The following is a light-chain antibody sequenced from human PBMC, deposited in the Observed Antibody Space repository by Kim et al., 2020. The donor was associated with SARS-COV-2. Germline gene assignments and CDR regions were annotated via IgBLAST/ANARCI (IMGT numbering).Light chain of an antibody. CDR2: GTS. V-gene: IGKV3-20*01. Sequence: EIVLTQSPGTLSLSPGERATLSCRASQSVASNHLAWFQQKPGQAPRLLIYGTSSRATGIPDRFSVSESGTDFTLTISRLEPEDFAVYYCQQYDRSPYTFGQGTKLEI. CDR3: QQYDRSPYT. J-gene: IGKJ2*01. CDR1: QSVASNH.